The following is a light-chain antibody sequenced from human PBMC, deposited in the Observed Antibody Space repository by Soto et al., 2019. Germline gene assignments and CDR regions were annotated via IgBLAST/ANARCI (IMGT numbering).Light chain of an antibody. CDR3: QQYNSYS. V-gene: IGKV1-5*01. J-gene: IGKJ1*01. CDR1: QSISGW. Sequence: DIQMTQSPSTLSASVGDRVTITCRASQSISGWLAWYQQKPGKAPKLLIFDASSLDSGVPSRFSGSGYGTEFTLSISSLQSDDFATYYCQQYNSYSFGQGTKVDIK. CDR2: DAS.